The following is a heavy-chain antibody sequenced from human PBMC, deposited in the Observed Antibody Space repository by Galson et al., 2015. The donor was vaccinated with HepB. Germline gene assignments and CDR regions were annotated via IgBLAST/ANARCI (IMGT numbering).Heavy chain of an antibody. D-gene: IGHD3-9*01. J-gene: IGHJ3*02. CDR2: ISGSGVST. CDR3: AKAQQSYYDILTGYLKSSPDAFDI. CDR1: GFTFSSYA. Sequence: SLRLSCAASGFTFSSYAMSWVRQAPGKGLEWVSGISGSGVSTYYADSVKGRFTISRDNSKNTLYLQMNSLRAEDTAVYYCAKAQQSYYDILTGYLKSSPDAFDIWGQGTMVTVSS. V-gene: IGHV3-23*01.